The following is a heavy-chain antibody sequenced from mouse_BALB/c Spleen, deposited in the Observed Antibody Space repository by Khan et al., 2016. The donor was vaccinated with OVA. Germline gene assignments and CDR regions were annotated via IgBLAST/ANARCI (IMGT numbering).Heavy chain of an antibody. J-gene: IGHJ2*01. CDR3: ARTARIKY. CDR2: ISYSGST. D-gene: IGHD1-2*01. V-gene: IGHV3-2*02. Sequence: DVQLQESGPGLVKPSQSLSLTCTVTGYSFTSGYGWNWIRQFPGNKLEWMGYISYSGSTNYNPSLKSRISITRDTSKNQFFLQLNSVTTEDTATYYCARTARIKYWGQGTTLTVSS. CDR1: GYSFTSGYG.